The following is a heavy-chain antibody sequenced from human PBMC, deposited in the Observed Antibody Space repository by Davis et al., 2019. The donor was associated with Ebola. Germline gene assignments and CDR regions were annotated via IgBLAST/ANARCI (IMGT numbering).Heavy chain of an antibody. J-gene: IGHJ2*01. CDR1: GFTFSSYW. Sequence: GESLKISCTASGFTFSSYWMSWVRQAPGKGLEWVANIKQDGSEKFYVDSVKCRFTISRDNAKNSLYLQMNSLRAEDTAVYYCARGPTWTYWYFDLWGRGTLDTVSS. CDR2: IKQDGSEK. D-gene: IGHD3-16*01. CDR3: ARGPTWTYWYFDL. V-gene: IGHV3-7*03.